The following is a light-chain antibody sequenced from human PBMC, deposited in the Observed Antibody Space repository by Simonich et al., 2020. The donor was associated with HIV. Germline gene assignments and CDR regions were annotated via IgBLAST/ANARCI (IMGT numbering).Light chain of an antibody. CDR2: GAS. V-gene: IGKV3-15*01. CDR1: QSISSN. J-gene: IGKJ4*01. Sequence: EIVMTQSPATLSVSPGERATLSCRASQSISSNLAWYQQKPGQAPSLLIYGASPRATGIPARFSGRGSGTEFTLTISSLQSEDFAFYYCHQYNDWPLTFGGGTKVEIK. CDR3: HQYNDWPLT.